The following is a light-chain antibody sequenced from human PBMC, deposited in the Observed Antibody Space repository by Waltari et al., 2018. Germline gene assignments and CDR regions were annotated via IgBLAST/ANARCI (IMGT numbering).Light chain of an antibody. CDR3: FSYADGRSLV. V-gene: IGLV2-23*01. Sequence: QSALTQPASVSGSPGQSITISCTGSSTDLGSSTLVSCYQHPPYKAPKLLFYEGTVRPSGISHRFSGSKSGNTASLTISTLQAEDEADYCCFSYADGRSLVFGGGTKLTVL. CDR1: STDLGSSTL. J-gene: IGLJ2*01. CDR2: EGT.